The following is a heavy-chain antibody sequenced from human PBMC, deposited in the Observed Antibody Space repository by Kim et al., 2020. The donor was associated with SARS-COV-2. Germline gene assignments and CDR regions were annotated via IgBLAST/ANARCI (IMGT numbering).Heavy chain of an antibody. CDR3: ARHGPDSSGSYFQY. D-gene: IGHD6-19*01. CDR1: GGSISSYY. CDR2: IYYSGST. J-gene: IGHJ4*02. Sequence: SETLSLTCTVSGGSISSYYWSWIRQPPGKGLEWIGYIYYSGSTNHNPSLTSRVTLSVDTSKNQFSLKLSSVTAADTAVYYCARHGPDSSGSYFQYSGQGTLVTVSS. V-gene: IGHV4-59*08.